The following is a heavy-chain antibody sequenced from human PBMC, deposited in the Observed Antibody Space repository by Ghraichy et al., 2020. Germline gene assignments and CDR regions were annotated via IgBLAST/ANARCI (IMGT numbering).Heavy chain of an antibody. D-gene: IGHD4-17*01. CDR1: GGSISSGGYS. J-gene: IGHJ5*02. Sequence: SETLSLTCAVSGGSISSGGYSWSWIRQPPGKGLEWIGYIYHSGSTYYNPSLKSRVTISVDRSKNQFSLKLSSVTAADTAVYYCARAHGDWFDPWGQGTLVTVSS. V-gene: IGHV4-30-2*01. CDR3: ARAHGDWFDP. CDR2: IYHSGST.